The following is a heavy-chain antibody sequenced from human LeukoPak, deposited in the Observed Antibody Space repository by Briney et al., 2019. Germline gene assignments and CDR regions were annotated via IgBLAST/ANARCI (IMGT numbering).Heavy chain of an antibody. J-gene: IGHJ4*02. CDR3: ARSVSGYFDY. Sequence: SETLSLTCGVYGGSIRGGYYWSWIRQPPGEGLEWIGEINHRGSTNYNPSLKSRVTTSVDTSKNQFSLKVTSVTAADTAMYFCARSVSGYFDYWGQGTLVTVSS. CDR2: INHRGST. V-gene: IGHV4-34*01. CDR1: GGSIRGGYY. D-gene: IGHD6-19*01.